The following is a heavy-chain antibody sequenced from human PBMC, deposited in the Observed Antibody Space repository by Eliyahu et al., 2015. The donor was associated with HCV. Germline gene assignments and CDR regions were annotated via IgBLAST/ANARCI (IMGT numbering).Heavy chain of an antibody. CDR2: IWYDGSNK. Sequence: QVQLVESGGGVVQPGRSLRLSCAASVFTFSXYGXRWVRQAPGKGLEWVAVIWYDGSNKYYADSVKGRFTISRDNSKNTLYLQMNSLRAEDTAVYYCAREDCSSTSCYPAYYGMDVWGQGTTVTVSS. CDR1: VFTFSXYG. D-gene: IGHD2-2*01. J-gene: IGHJ6*02. CDR3: AREDCSSTSCYPAYYGMDV. V-gene: IGHV3-33*01.